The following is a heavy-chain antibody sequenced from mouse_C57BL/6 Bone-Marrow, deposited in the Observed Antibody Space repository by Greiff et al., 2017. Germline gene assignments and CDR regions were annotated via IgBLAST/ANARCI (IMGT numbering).Heavy chain of an antibody. CDR1: GFTFTDYY. V-gene: IGHV7-3*01. J-gene: IGHJ4*01. D-gene: IGHD3-2*02. Sequence: EVQGVESGGGLVQPGGSLSLSCAASGFTFTDYYMSWVRQPPGKALEWLGFIRHKANGSTTEYSASVKGRLTISRDNSQSILYLQMSGLRAEDSATYCCARDDSGGYGAMEYWGQGTSVTVSS. CDR2: IRHKANGSTT. CDR3: ARDDSGGYGAMEY.